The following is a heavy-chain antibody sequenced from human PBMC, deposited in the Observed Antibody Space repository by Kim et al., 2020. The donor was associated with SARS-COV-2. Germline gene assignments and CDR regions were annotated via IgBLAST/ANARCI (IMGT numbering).Heavy chain of an antibody. CDR2: INNSGST. D-gene: IGHD3-22*01. V-gene: IGHV4-34*03. CDR1: GGSISGFY. CDR3: WGGDYVSAGHYFHD. Sequence: SETLSLTCAVSGGSISGFYWSWIRQAPGKGLEWIGYINNSGSTNYNPSSMSRGVIFANDNDKQLFLMQRSVMTAENAAVYYSWGGDYVSAGHYFHDWG. J-gene: IGHJ6*01.